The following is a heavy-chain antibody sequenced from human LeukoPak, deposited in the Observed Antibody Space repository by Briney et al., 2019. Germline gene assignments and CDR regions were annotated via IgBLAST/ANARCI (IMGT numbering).Heavy chain of an antibody. Sequence: PSETLSLTCTISGGSVSDYYWSWIRRSPGKGLEWIGYIYHTGSTSYSPSLKSRVTISADTSQNQFSLQLNSVTPEDTAVYYCARGSGYLDVWGKGTTVTVSS. J-gene: IGHJ6*03. CDR2: IYHTGST. V-gene: IGHV4-59*02. D-gene: IGHD6-19*01. CDR1: GGSVSDYY. CDR3: ARGSGYLDV.